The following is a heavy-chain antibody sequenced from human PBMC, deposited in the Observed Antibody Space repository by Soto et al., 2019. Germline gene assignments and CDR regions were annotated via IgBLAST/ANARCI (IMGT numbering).Heavy chain of an antibody. CDR1: AYSFTNYW. CDR2: IYPGDSDI. Sequence: GESLKISCNGSAYSFTNYWIGWVRQMPGKGLEWMGSIYPGDSDIKYSPSFQGQVTISADKSINTAYLQWSSLKASDSAMYYCASTASGHYYERFDYRDQGTLVTVSS. V-gene: IGHV5-51*01. J-gene: IGHJ4*02. CDR3: ASTASGHYYERFDY. D-gene: IGHD3-3*01.